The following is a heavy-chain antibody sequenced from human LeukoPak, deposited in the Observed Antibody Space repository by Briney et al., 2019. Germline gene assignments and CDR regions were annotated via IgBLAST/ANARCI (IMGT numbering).Heavy chain of an antibody. V-gene: IGHV1-2*02. CDR1: GYTFTGYY. CDR3: ARISLLYRGHGLFDY. CDR2: INPNSGGT. Sequence: GASVKVSCKASGYTFTGYYMHWVRQAPGQGLEWMGGINPNSGGTNYAQKFQGRVTMSRDTSISTAYMELSRLRSDDTAVYYCARISLLYRGHGLFDYWGQGTLVTVSS. D-gene: IGHD3-3*01. J-gene: IGHJ4*02.